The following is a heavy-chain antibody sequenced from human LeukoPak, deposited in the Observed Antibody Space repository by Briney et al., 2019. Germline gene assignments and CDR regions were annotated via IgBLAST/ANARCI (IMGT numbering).Heavy chain of an antibody. CDR1: GDFISSHY. J-gene: IGHJ4*02. Sequence: PSETLSLTCTVSGDFISSHYWSWIRQPPGKGLEWIGNIYYSGSTNYNSSLKSRVTILLDTSKKQLSLRLTSVTAADTAIYYCTRQVTMVGPDYWGQGTLVTVSS. CDR3: TRQVTMVGPDY. CDR2: IYYSGST. V-gene: IGHV4-59*08. D-gene: IGHD4/OR15-4a*01.